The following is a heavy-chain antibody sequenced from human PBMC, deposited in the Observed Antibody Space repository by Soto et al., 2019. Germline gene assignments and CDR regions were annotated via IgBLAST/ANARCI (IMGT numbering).Heavy chain of an antibody. CDR1: GFNFNDYY. V-gene: IGHV3-11*06. Sequence: QVHLVESGGGLVKPGGSLRISCAASGFNFNDYYMNWIRQTPGKGLEWISYISSSSSDTKYADSVKGRFTIFRDNANTSLYLQMHSLRAEDTAVYFCARGSSTVRGVTITVTNFDYWGQGTLVTVSS. CDR2: ISSSSSDT. D-gene: IGHD3-10*01. J-gene: IGHJ4*02. CDR3: ARGSSTVRGVTITVTNFDY.